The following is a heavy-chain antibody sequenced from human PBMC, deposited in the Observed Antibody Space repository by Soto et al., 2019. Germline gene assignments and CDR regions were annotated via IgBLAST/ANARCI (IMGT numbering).Heavy chain of an antibody. V-gene: IGHV4-4*02. CDR1: GGSITSTNW. J-gene: IGHJ6*02. D-gene: IGHD2-2*02. CDR2: IYHSGTT. Sequence: QVQLQESGPGLVTPSGTLSLTCVVSGGSITSTNWWSWVRQSPDKGLEWIGEIYHSGTTNYSPSLKSRVTMSVDTSENQLSLKLSSVSAADTAVYYCVKSADYTATLYYPMDVWGQGTTVTVSS. CDR3: VKSADYTATLYYPMDV.